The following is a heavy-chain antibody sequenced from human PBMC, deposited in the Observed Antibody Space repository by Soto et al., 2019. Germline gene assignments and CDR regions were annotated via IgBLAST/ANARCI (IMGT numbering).Heavy chain of an antibody. D-gene: IGHD5-12*01. Sequence: GGSLRLSCAASGFTFSSYWMSWVRQAPGKGLEWVANIKQDGSEKYYVDSVKGRFTISRDNAKNSLYLQMNSLRAEDTAVYYCARDRYSGYVYYYYGMDVWGQGTTVTVSS. CDR3: ARDRYSGYVYYYYGMDV. J-gene: IGHJ6*02. CDR1: GFTFSSYW. V-gene: IGHV3-7*01. CDR2: IKQDGSEK.